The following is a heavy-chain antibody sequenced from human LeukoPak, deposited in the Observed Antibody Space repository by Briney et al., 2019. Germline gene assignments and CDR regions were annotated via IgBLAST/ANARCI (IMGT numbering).Heavy chain of an antibody. CDR2: IYYSGST. V-gene: IGHV4-38-2*02. CDR1: GYSISSGYF. D-gene: IGHD6-13*01. CDR3: ARVAAAGNYYFDY. J-gene: IGHJ4*02. Sequence: PSETLSLTCTVSGYSISSGYFWGWIRQSPGKGLEWIGSIYYSGSTYYNPSLKSRVTISIDTSKNQFSLKLSSVTAADTAVYFCARVAAAGNYYFDYWGQGTLVTVSS.